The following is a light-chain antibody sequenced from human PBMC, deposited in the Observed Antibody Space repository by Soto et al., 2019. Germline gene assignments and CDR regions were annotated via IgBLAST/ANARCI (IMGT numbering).Light chain of an antibody. V-gene: IGKV4-1*01. CDR2: GAS. J-gene: IGKJ1*01. CDR3: QQYDSSPRT. CDR1: QSVLHSSNGNSY. Sequence: DIVMTQSPDSLALSLGERATINCRSSQSVLHSSNGNSYLAWYQQKPGQAPRLLISGASSRAADIPDRFSGSGSGTDFTLTINRLEPEDFAVYYCQQYDSSPRTFGQGTKVE.